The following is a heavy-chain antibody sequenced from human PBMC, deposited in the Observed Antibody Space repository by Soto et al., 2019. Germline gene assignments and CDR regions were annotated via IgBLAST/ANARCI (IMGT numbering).Heavy chain of an antibody. CDR1: GYTFTSYA. CDR3: ARDLEVLEYYYMDV. D-gene: IGHD1-1*01. J-gene: IGHJ6*03. V-gene: IGHV1-3*01. CDR2: INAGNGNT. Sequence: ASVKVSCKASGYTFTSYAMHWVRQAPGQRLEWMGWINAGNGNTKYSQKFQGRVTITRDTSASTAYMELSSLRSGDTAVYYCARDLEVLEYYYMDVWGKGTTVTVSS.